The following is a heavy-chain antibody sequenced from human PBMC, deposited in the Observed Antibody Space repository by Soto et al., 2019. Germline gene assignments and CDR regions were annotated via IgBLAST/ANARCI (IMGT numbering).Heavy chain of an antibody. V-gene: IGHV5-10-1*01. CDR3: ARQIYDSDTGPNFQYYFDS. D-gene: IGHD3-22*01. CDR1: GYSFAGYW. J-gene: IGHJ4*02. Sequence: GESLKISCKGSGYSFAGYWITWVRQKPGKGLEWMGRIDPSDSQTYYSPSFRGHVTISVTKSITTVFLQWSSLRASDTAMYYCARQIYDSDTGPNFQYYFDSWGPGTPVTVSS. CDR2: IDPSDSQT.